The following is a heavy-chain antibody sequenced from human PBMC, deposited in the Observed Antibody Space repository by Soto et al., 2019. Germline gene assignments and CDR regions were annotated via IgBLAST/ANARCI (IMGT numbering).Heavy chain of an antibody. CDR3: ARGDCSSTSCYGYYYYYGMDV. CDR2: IIPILGIA. Sequence: QVQLVQSGAEVKKPGSSVKVSCKASGGTFSSYTISWVRQAPGQGLEWMGRIIPILGIANYAQKFQGRVTSTADKSTSTAYMELSSLRSEDTAVYYCARGDCSSTSCYGYYYYYGMDVWGQGTTVTVSS. V-gene: IGHV1-69*02. CDR1: GGTFSSYT. J-gene: IGHJ6*02. D-gene: IGHD2-2*01.